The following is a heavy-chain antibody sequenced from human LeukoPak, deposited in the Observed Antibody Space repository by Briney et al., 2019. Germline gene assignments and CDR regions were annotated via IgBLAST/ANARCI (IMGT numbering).Heavy chain of an antibody. J-gene: IGHJ4*02. CDR3: ARDSYYYDSSGYYRYDY. D-gene: IGHD3-22*01. CDR2: IYYRGTT. CDR1: GGSISSYY. V-gene: IGHV4-59*12. Sequence: SETLSLTCTVSGGSISSYYWSWIRQPPGKGLEWIGDIYYRGTTNYNPSLESRVTISVDTSKNQFSLKLSSVTAADTAVYYCARDSYYYDSSGYYRYDYWGQGTLVTVSS.